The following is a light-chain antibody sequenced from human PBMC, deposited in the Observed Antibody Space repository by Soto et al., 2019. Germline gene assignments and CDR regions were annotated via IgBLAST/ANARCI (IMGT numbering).Light chain of an antibody. CDR2: DVS. CDR3: CSYAGSYTLEV. CDR1: NTDVGAYDY. J-gene: IGLJ3*02. V-gene: IGLV2-11*01. Sequence: HSALTQPRSVSGSPGQSVTISCTGTNTDVGAYDYVSWYRRHPGKAPKLMIYDVSMRPSGVPDRFSGSKSGNTASLTISGLQADDEADYYCCSYAGSYTLEVFGGGTKVTVL.